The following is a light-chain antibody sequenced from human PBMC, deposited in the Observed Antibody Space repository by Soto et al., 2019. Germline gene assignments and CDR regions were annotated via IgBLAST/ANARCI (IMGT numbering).Light chain of an antibody. Sequence: RATQHISNSLNWYQHKPGKAPKLLISAASTLQPGVPSRFSGSGSGTDFSLTISSLQPEDFGTYYCQQSSLTPFTFGQGTRLEIK. CDR3: QQSSLTPFT. CDR1: QHISNS. J-gene: IGKJ5*01. CDR2: AAS. V-gene: IGKV1-39*01.